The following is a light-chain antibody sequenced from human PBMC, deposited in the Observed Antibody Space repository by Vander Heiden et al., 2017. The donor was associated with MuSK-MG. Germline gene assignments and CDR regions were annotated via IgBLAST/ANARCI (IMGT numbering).Light chain of an antibody. Sequence: ELVLTQSPVTLSLSPGESATLSCRASQSVGSYLAWYQQKPGQAPRLLMYDASNRATGIPARFSGSGAGTDFTLTINSLEPEDFAVYYCQQRRNWPPFVTFGQGTRLEIK. CDR1: QSVGSY. CDR3: QQRRNWPPFVT. J-gene: IGKJ5*01. CDR2: DAS. V-gene: IGKV3-11*01.